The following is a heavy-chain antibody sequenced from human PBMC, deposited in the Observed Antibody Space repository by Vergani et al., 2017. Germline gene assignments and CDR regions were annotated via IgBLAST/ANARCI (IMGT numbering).Heavy chain of an antibody. Sequence: QVQLVESGGGVVQPGRSLRLSCAASGFTFSSYAMYWVRQAPGKGLEWVAVISYDGSNKYYADSVKGRFTISRDNSKNTLYLQMNSLRAEDTAVYYCAKGPQAAAGMLWGQGTLVTVSS. CDR1: GFTFSSYA. J-gene: IGHJ4*02. CDR2: ISYDGSNK. CDR3: AKGPQAAAGML. D-gene: IGHD6-13*01. V-gene: IGHV3-30-3*01.